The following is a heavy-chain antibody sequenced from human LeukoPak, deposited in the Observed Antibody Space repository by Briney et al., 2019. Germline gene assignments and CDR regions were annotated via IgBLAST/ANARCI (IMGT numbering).Heavy chain of an antibody. V-gene: IGHV4-31*03. J-gene: IGHJ4*02. D-gene: IGHD4/OR15-4a*01. CDR2: IYYSGST. CDR3: ARVLKPLRYFGY. Sequence: SQTLSLTCTVSGGSISSGGYYWSWIRQHPGKGLEWIGYIYYSGSTYYNPSLKSRVTISVDTSKNQFSLKLSSVTTADTAVYYCARVLKPLRYFGYWGQGTLVTVSS. CDR1: GGSISSGGYY.